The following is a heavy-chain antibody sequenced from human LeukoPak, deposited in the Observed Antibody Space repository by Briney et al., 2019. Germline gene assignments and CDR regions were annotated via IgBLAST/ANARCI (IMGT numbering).Heavy chain of an antibody. CDR3: ARFPMGRYYYYCMDV. J-gene: IGHJ6*02. CDR1: GYTFTSYD. D-gene: IGHD3-10*01. Sequence: ASVKVSCKASGYTFTSYDINWVRQATGQRLEWMGWMNPNSGNTGYAQKFQGRVTMTRNTSISTAYMELSSLRSEDTAVYYCARFPMGRYYYYCMDVWGQGTTVTVSS. CDR2: MNPNSGNT. V-gene: IGHV1-8*01.